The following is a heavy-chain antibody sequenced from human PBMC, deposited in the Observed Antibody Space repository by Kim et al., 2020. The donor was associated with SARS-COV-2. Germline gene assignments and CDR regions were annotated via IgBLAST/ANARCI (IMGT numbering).Heavy chain of an antibody. J-gene: IGHJ4*02. Sequence: GGSLRLSCAASGFIFSNSWMHWVRQAPGKGLVWVSRINADGTKTNYADSVKGRFTISRDNAKNTLYLQMNSLRDEDTAVYYCTRGYTYRDYWGQGTLVTVLS. CDR2: INADGTKT. CDR3: TRGYTYRDY. V-gene: IGHV3-74*01. CDR1: GFIFSNSW. D-gene: IGHD5-18*01.